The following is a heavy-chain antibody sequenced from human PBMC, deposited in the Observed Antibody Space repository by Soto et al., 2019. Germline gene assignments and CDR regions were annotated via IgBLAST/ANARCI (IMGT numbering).Heavy chain of an antibody. D-gene: IGHD1-26*01. CDR1: GLTFSGSA. CDR2: IRSKANSYAT. J-gene: IGHJ1*01. Sequence: EVQLVESGGGLVQPGGSLKLSCAASGLTFSGSAMHWVRQASGKGLEWVGRIRSKANSYATAYAASVKGRFTISRDDSKNTAYLQMNSLKTEDTAVYYCLLTGGAEYFQHWGQGTLVTVSS. V-gene: IGHV3-73*01. CDR3: LLTGGAEYFQH.